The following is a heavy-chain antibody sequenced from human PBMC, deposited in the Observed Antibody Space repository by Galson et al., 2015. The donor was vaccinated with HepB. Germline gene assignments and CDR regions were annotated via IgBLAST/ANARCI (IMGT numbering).Heavy chain of an antibody. CDR1: GGSISSSSYY. J-gene: IGHJ4*02. CDR2: IYYSGST. D-gene: IGHD6-19*01. Sequence: LSLTCTVSGGSISSSSYYWGWIRQPPGKGLEWIGSIYYSGSTYYNPSLKSRVTISVDTSKNQFSLKLSSVTAADTAVYYCARDPYSSGWYPNEIDYWGQGTLVTVSS. V-gene: IGHV4-39*07. CDR3: ARDPYSSGWYPNEIDY.